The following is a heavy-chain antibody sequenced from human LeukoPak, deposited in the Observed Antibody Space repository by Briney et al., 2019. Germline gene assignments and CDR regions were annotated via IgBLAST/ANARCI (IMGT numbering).Heavy chain of an antibody. V-gene: IGHV4-34*01. J-gene: IGHJ3*02. Sequence: SETLSLTCTVYGGSFSGYYWSWIRQPPGKGLEWIGEINHSGSTNYNPSLKSRITISVDTSKNQFSLTLSSVTAADTAVYYCAREDCSGGSCYYAFDIWGQGTMVTVSS. CDR1: GGSFSGYY. CDR2: INHSGST. CDR3: AREDCSGGSCYYAFDI. D-gene: IGHD2-15*01.